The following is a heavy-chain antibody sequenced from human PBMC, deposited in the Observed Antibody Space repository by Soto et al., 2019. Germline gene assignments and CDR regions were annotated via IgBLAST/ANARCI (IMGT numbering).Heavy chain of an antibody. D-gene: IGHD2-2*01. CDR1: VGSVSSGGYA. Sequence: TMSLTCAVCVGSVSSGGYAGTWIQQPPGKGLEWIGYIYHSGSTYYNPSLKSRVTISVDRSKNQFSLKLSSVTAADTAVYYCARGWGIGYCSSTSCYGGRRWFDPWGQGTLVTVSS. J-gene: IGHJ5*02. V-gene: IGHV4-30-2*01. CDR2: IYHSGST. CDR3: ARGWGIGYCSSTSCYGGRRWFDP.